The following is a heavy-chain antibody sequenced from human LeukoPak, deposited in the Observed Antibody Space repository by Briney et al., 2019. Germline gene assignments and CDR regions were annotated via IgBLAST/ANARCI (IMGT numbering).Heavy chain of an antibody. J-gene: IGHJ4*02. CDR2: ISSSSDVV. Sequence: GGSLRLSCAASGISFSSFSMNWVRQAPGKGLQWVSYISSSSDVVYYADSVKGRFTISRDNAKNSLYLQMNSLRAEDTAVYYCARDGRGIAAAVDYWGQGTLVTVSS. V-gene: IGHV3-48*04. CDR3: ARDGRGIAAAVDY. CDR1: GISFSSFS. D-gene: IGHD6-13*01.